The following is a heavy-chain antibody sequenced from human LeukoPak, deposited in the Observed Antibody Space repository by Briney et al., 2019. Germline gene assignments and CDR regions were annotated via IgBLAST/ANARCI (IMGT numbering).Heavy chain of an antibody. J-gene: IGHJ4*02. CDR2: IKQDGSEK. V-gene: IGHV3-7*01. D-gene: IGHD3-3*01. CDR3: ARGPYYDFWSGYYEPDFDY. CDR1: GFTFSSYS. Sequence: GGSLRLSCAASGFTFSSYSMNWVRQAPGKGLEWVANIKQDGSEKYYVDSVKGRFTISRDNAKNSLYLQMNSLRAEDTAVYYCARGPYYDFWSGYYEPDFDYWGQGTLVTVSS.